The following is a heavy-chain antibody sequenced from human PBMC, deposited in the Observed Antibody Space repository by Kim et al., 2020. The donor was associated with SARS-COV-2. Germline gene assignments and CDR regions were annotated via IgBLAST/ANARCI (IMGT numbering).Heavy chain of an antibody. Sequence: GGSLRLSCAASGFTFSSYGMHWVRQAPGKGLEWVAVISYDGSNKYYADSVKGRFTISRDNSKNTLYLQMNSLRAEDTAVYYCARDTVTKDFDYWGQGTLLTVSS. D-gene: IGHD4-17*01. CDR3: ARDTVTKDFDY. CDR1: GFTFSSYG. V-gene: IGHV3-33*05. J-gene: IGHJ4*02. CDR2: ISYDGSNK.